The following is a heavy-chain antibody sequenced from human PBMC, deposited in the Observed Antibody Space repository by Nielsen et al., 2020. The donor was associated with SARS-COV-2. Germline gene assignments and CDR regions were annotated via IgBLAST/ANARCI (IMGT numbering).Heavy chain of an antibody. Sequence: ASVKVSCKASGYTFTSYYMHWVRQAPGQGLEWMGIINPSGGSTSYAQKFQGRATMTRDTSTSTVYMELSSLRSEDTAVYYCARDLRGRRDSGSSPPAAFDIWGQGTMVTVSS. J-gene: IGHJ3*02. CDR3: ARDLRGRRDSGSSPPAAFDI. CDR1: GYTFTSYY. V-gene: IGHV1-46*01. CDR2: INPSGGST. D-gene: IGHD1-26*01.